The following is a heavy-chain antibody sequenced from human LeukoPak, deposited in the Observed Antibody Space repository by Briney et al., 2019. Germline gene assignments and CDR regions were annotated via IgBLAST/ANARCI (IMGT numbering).Heavy chain of an antibody. J-gene: IGHJ5*02. V-gene: IGHV3-53*01. CDR1: GFTVSSNY. CDR3: ARIVVNSIAVAHWFDP. CDR2: IYSGGST. Sequence: GGSLRLSCAASGFTVSSNYMSWVRQAPGKGLEWVSVIYSGGSTYYADSVKGRFTISRDNSKNTLYLQMNSLRAEDTAVYYCARIVVNSIAVAHWFDPWGQGTLATVSS. D-gene: IGHD6-19*01.